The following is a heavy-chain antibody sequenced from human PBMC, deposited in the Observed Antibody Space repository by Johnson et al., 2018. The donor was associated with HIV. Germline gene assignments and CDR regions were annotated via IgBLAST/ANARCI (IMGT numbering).Heavy chain of an antibody. J-gene: IGHJ3*02. CDR3: ASVVVVVDVHDAFDM. Sequence: VQLVESGGGLVQPGGSLRLSCAASGFTVSSNYMSWVRQAQGKGLEWVSVIYSGGSTYYADSVKGRFTISRDNSKNTLYVQMNSLRPEDTAVYYCASVVVVVDVHDAFDMWGQGTMVTVSS. CDR2: IYSGGST. V-gene: IGHV3-66*01. D-gene: IGHD2-15*01. CDR1: GFTVSSNY.